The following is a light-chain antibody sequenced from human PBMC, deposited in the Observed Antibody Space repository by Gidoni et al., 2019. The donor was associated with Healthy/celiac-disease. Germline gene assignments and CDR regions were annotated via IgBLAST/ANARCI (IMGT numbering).Light chain of an antibody. CDR1: QSVSSY. V-gene: IGKV3-11*01. Sequence: IVLTQSPATLSLSPGERATISCRASQSVSSYLAWYQQKPGQAPRLLIYDASNRATGIPARFSGSGSGTDFTLTISSLEPEDFAVYYCQQRSNWPFTFGGGTKVEIK. CDR3: QQRSNWPFT. J-gene: IGKJ4*01. CDR2: DAS.